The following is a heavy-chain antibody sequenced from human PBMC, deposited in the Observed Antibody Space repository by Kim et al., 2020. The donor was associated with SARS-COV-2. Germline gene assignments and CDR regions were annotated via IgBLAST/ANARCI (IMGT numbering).Heavy chain of an antibody. V-gene: IGHV1-2*02. J-gene: IGHJ6*02. D-gene: IGHD3-3*01. CDR2: INPNSGGT. CDR3: ARGHEDFWSGYYTTYYGMDV. CDR1: GYTFTGYY. Sequence: ASVKVSCKASGYTFTGYYMHWVRQAPGQGLEWMGWINPNSGGTNYAQKFQGRVTMTRDTSISTAYMELSRLRSDDTAVYYCARGHEDFWSGYYTTYYGMDVWGQGTTVTVSS.